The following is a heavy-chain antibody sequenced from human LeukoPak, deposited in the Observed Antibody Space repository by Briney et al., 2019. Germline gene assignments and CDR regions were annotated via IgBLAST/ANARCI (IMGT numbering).Heavy chain of an antibody. V-gene: IGHV4-59*12. J-gene: IGHJ3*02. Sequence: SETLSLNCTGSGGSISSYHWSWLPQPPGQELEWIGYLYYSGSTNYNPSLNSRVTTTVDTFKNQFSLQLSSVTAADTAVYYCASGQIVDDAFDIWGQGRMVTVSS. CDR1: GGSISSYH. CDR3: ASGQIVDDAFDI. D-gene: IGHD3-22*01. CDR2: LYYSGST.